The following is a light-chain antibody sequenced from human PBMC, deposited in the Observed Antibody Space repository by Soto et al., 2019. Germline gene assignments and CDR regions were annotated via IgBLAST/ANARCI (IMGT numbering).Light chain of an antibody. V-gene: IGKV1-39*01. J-gene: IGKJ2*01. Sequence: DIQMTQSPSSLSASVGDRVTITCRASQSISTFLNWYQQKPGKAPKVLIYAASSFQSGVPSRFCGSGSGTDFALTISSLQPEDFATYYCQHSSSTSSYTFGQGTKLEIK. CDR2: AAS. CDR1: QSISTF. CDR3: QHSSSTSSYT.